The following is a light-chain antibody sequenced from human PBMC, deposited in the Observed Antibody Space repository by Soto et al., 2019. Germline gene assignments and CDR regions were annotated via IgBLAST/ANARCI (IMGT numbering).Light chain of an antibody. Sequence: QAVVTQEPSLTVSPGGTVTLTCGSSTGTVTSGHFPYWFQQKPGQAPRTVIYDTSNKHSWTPARFSGSLLGGKAALTLSGAQPEDEAEYYCLLYCSGVQVFGGGTKLTVL. J-gene: IGLJ2*01. CDR1: TGTVTSGHF. CDR3: LLYCSGVQV. V-gene: IGLV7-46*01. CDR2: DTS.